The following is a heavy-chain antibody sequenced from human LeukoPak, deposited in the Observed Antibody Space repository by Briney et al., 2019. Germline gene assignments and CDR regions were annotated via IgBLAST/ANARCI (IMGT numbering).Heavy chain of an antibody. V-gene: IGHV6-1*01. CDR1: GDSVPRNSAA. J-gene: IGHJ5*02. CDR3: ARTDTSGSYH. CDR2: TYYRSKWYN. Sequence: TLSLTCAISGDSVPRNSAAWDWIRQSPSRGLEWLGRTYYRSKWYNDYAVSLKSRITINPDTSKNQFSLQLNSVTPEDTAVYYCARTDTSGSYHWGQGTLVTVSS. D-gene: IGHD3-10*01.